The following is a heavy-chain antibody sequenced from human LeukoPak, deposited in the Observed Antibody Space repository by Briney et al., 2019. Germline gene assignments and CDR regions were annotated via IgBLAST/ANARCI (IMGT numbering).Heavy chain of an antibody. J-gene: IGHJ4*02. CDR3: ARDDSSRDDSSGYHV. V-gene: IGHV4-4*07. Sequence: SETLSLTCTVSGGSINCYYWTWIRQSAEKGLEWIGRIHFSGSTNYNPALKSRVAISLDDSKNQFSLKLRSVTAADTAVYLCARDDSSRDDSSGYHVWGRGTLVTVSS. CDR2: IHFSGST. CDR1: GGSINCYY. D-gene: IGHD3-22*01.